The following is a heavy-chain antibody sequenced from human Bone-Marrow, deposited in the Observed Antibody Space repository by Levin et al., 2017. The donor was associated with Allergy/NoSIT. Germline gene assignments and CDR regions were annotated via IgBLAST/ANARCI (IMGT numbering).Heavy chain of an antibody. CDR3: AHSQYYYDSSGGPFFDY. CDR1: GFSLSTSGVG. J-gene: IGHJ4*02. Sequence: SGPTLVKPTQTLTLTCTFSGFSLSTSGVGVGWIRQPPGKALEWLALIYWDDDKRYSPSLKSRLTITKDTSKNQVVLTMTNMDPVDTATYYCAHSQYYYDSSGGPFFDYWGQGTLVTVSS. D-gene: IGHD3-22*01. CDR2: IYWDDDK. V-gene: IGHV2-5*02.